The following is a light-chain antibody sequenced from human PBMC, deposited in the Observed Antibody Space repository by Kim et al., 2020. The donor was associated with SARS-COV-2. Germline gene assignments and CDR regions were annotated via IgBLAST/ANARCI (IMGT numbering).Light chain of an antibody. J-gene: IGLJ2*01. V-gene: IGLV2-14*03. CDR1: SSDVGGYNY. CDR2: DVS. CDR3: SSYTSSSTLGV. Sequence: SNTISCTGTSSDVGGYNYVSWYQQHPGKAPKLMIYDVSHRPSGVSNRFSGSKSGNTASLTISGLQAEDEADYYCSSYTSSSTLGVFGGGTKLTVL.